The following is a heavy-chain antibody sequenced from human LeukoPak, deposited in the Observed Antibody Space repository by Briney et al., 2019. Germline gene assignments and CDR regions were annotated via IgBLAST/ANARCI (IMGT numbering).Heavy chain of an antibody. J-gene: IGHJ4*02. Sequence: SETLSLTCTVSGGSISNGNYYWGWIRQPPGKGLEWIGSIYYSGSTYYNPSLKSRVTISVDTSKNQFSLKLSSVTAADTAVYYCARSPYYYDSSGYPIFDYWGQGTLVTVSS. CDR3: ARSPYYYDSSGYPIFDY. D-gene: IGHD3-22*01. CDR2: IYYSGST. CDR1: GGSISNGNYY. V-gene: IGHV4-39*01.